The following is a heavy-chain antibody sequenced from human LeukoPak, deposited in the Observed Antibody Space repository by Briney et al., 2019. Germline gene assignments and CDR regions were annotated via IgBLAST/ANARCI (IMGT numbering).Heavy chain of an antibody. CDR1: GYSFTNYW. CDR3: ARRGNYWFDP. D-gene: IGHD1-7*01. V-gene: IGHV5-51*01. Sequence: GESLKISCKGSGYSFTNYWIGWVRQMPGKGLEWMGIIYPGDSDARYSPSFQGQVTISADTSISTAYLQWSSLKASDTAIYYCARRGNYWFDPWGQGTLVTVSS. CDR2: IYPGDSDA. J-gene: IGHJ5*02.